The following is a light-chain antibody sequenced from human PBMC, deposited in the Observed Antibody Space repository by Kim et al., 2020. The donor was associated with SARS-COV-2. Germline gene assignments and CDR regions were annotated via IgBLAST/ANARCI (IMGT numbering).Light chain of an antibody. CDR2: DVT. CDR3: SSYASTSTFV. Sequence: GQSITISCTGSSSDIGAYNYGSWYQQHPGKAPKLMIYDVTERPSGVSNRFSGSKSGNRASLTISGLQAEDEANYYCSSYASTSTFVFGGGTQLTVL. J-gene: IGLJ3*02. V-gene: IGLV2-14*03. CDR1: SSDIGAYNY.